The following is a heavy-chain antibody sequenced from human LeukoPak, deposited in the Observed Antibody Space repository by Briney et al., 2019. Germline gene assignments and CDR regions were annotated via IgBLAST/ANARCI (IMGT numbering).Heavy chain of an antibody. CDR3: ARDVGARIEGY. D-gene: IGHD1-26*01. J-gene: IGHJ4*02. CDR2: INPTGGST. V-gene: IGHV1-46*01. Sequence: GASVKVSCKASGYIFTSYYMHWVRQAPGEGLEWMGIINPTGGSTSYAQKFQGRVTMTRDTSTSTVYMELSSLRSEDTAVYYCARDVGARIEGYWGQGTLVTVSS. CDR1: GYIFTSYY.